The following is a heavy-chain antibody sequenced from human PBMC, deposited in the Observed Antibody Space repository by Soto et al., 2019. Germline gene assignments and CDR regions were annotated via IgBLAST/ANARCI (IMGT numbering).Heavy chain of an antibody. Sequence: QVQLVQSGAEVRKPGSSVKVSCKASGGTFSNSAITWVRQAPGQGLEWVGGIIPIFGSTNYAQKFQGRVHITADESTSTAYMEVSSLTSEDPAVYYCARDGDLRSDFWSGPLGGGWFDPWGQGTLVTVSS. V-gene: IGHV1-69*12. CDR1: GGTFSNSA. D-gene: IGHD3-3*01. CDR3: ARDGDLRSDFWSGPLGGGWFDP. CDR2: IIPIFGST. J-gene: IGHJ5*02.